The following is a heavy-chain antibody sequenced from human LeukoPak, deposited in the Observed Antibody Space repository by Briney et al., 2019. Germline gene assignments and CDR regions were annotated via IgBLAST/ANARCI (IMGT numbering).Heavy chain of an antibody. CDR2: IIPIFGTA. Sequence: ASVKVSCKASGGTFSSYAISWVRQAPGQGLEWMGGIIPIFGTANYAQKFQGRVTITTDESTSTAYMELSSLRSDDTAVYYCARGSIVVDNWFDPWGQGTLVTVSS. V-gene: IGHV1-69*05. CDR1: GGTFSSYA. J-gene: IGHJ5*02. D-gene: IGHD2-2*01. CDR3: ARGSIVVDNWFDP.